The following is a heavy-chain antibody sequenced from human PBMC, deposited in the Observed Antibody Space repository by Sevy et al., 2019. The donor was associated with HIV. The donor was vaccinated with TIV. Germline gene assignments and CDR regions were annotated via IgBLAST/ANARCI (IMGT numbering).Heavy chain of an antibody. CDR3: AKTVNSGGGVVPAANYYYYGMDV. D-gene: IGHD2-2*01. CDR2: IDGKGRST. Sequence: GGSLRLSCAASGFTFSSYAMSWVRQAPGKGLEWVSAIDGKGRSTHYADSVKGRFTISRENSKNTLYLQMNSLRAEDTAVYYCAKTVNSGGGVVPAANYYYYGMDVWGQGTTVTVSS. CDR1: GFTFSSYA. J-gene: IGHJ6*02. V-gene: IGHV3-23*01.